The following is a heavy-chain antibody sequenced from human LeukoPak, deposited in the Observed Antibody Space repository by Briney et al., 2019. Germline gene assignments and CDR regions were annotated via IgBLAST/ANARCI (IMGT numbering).Heavy chain of an antibody. V-gene: IGHV1-46*01. CDR2: ISTSGGST. CDR3: ASQTATIAAAGRYYYSMDV. CDR1: GYTFTSYY. J-gene: IGHJ6*03. D-gene: IGHD6-13*01. Sequence: ASVKLFCKACGYTFTSYYTHWERQAPGQRLEWMGIISTSGGSTSYAQKFQGRVTMTRDMSTSTVYMEPSSLRSEDTAVYYCASQTATIAAAGRYYYSMDVWGKGTTVTVSS.